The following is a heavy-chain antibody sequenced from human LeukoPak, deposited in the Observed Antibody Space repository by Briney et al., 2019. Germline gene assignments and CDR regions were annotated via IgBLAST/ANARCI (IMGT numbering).Heavy chain of an antibody. CDR1: GDSVSSNRVA. D-gene: IGHD6-13*01. J-gene: IGHJ5*02. CDR2: TYYRSKWYF. Sequence: SQTLSLTCAISGDSVSSNRVAWNWTRQSPSRGIEWLGRTYYRSKWYFNYAPSVKTRITINPDTSKNQFSLQLKSVTPDDTAVYYCARGSRGAAADGINWFDPSGQGTLVTVSS. CDR3: ARGSRGAAADGINWFDP. V-gene: IGHV6-1*01.